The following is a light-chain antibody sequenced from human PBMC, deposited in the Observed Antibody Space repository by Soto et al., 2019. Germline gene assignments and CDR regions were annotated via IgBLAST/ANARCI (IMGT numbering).Light chain of an antibody. CDR2: DAS. Sequence: DIQMTQSPSTLSASAGDRVTITCRASQSITIWLAWYQQKPGKAPKLLIYDASTLESVVPSRFSGSGSGTEFTLTISSLQPDDFATYYCQQFHSFPITFGQGTRLAIK. CDR3: QQFHSFPIT. V-gene: IGKV1-5*01. J-gene: IGKJ5*01. CDR1: QSITIW.